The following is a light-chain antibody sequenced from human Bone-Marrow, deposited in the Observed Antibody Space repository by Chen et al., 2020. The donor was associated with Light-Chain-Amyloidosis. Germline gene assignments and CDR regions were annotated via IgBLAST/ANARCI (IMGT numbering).Light chain of an antibody. CDR2: RDT. CDR1: DLPTKY. Sequence: SYELTQPTSVSVSPGQTARITCSGDDLPTKYAYWYQQKPGQAPVLVIHRDTERHSGISDRFSVSSSVTTATLTISGVHTEDEADYHCQSADSSGTYGVIFGGGTKLTVL. CDR3: QSADSSGTYGVI. V-gene: IGLV3-25*03. J-gene: IGLJ2*01.